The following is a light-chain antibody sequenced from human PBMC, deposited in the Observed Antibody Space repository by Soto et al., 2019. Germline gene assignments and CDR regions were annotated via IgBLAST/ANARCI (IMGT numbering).Light chain of an antibody. CDR2: EVS. CDR3: CSYAGSSTPNGV. Sequence: QSVLTQPASVSGSPGQSITISCTGTSSDVGSYNLVSWYQQHPGKAPKLMIYEVSKRPSGVSNRVSGSKSGNTASLTISGLQAEDEADHYCCSYAGSSTPNGVFGGGTKLTVL. J-gene: IGLJ3*02. CDR1: SSDVGSYNL. V-gene: IGLV2-23*02.